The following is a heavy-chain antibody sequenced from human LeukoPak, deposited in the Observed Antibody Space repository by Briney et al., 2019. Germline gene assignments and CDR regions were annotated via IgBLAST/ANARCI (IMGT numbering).Heavy chain of an antibody. CDR1: GVSISSSSYY. Sequence: SETLSLTCTVSGVSISSSSYYWGWIRQPPGKGLEWIGSIYYSGSTYYNPSLKSRVTISVDTSKNQFSLKLSSVTAADTAVYYCARDGVAAADTGYWGQGTLVTVSS. CDR2: IYYSGST. D-gene: IGHD6-13*01. CDR3: ARDGVAAADTGY. J-gene: IGHJ4*02. V-gene: IGHV4-39*07.